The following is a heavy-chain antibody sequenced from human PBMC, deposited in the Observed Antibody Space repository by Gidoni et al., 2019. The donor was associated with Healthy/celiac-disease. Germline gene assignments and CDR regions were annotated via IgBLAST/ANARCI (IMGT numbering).Heavy chain of an antibody. CDR1: GFTVRSNY. V-gene: IGHV3-66*01. CDR3: ARASDYGGYDAFDI. D-gene: IGHD4-17*01. Sequence: EVQLVESGGGLVQPGGSLRLSCAASGFTVRSNYMSWVRQAPGKGLEWVSVIYSGGSTYYADSVKGRFTISRDNSKNTLYLQMNSLRAEDTAVYYCARASDYGGYDAFDIWGQGTMVTVSS. J-gene: IGHJ3*02. CDR2: IYSGGST.